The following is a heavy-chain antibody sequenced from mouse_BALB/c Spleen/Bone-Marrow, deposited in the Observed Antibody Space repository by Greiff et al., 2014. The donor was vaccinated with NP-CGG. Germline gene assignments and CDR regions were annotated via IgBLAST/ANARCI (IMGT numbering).Heavy chain of an antibody. Sequence: EVQLQQSGPGLVKPSQSLSLTCSVIGYSITGGYYWNWVRQFPGNKLKWLGYISYDGSNHYNPSLTNRVSITRDTSKNRFFLKLNSVTTEDTGTYYCASVEVHAMDYWGQETSVTVSS. V-gene: IGHV3-6*02. CDR1: GYSITGGYY. CDR3: ASVEVHAMDY. CDR2: ISYDGSN. J-gene: IGHJ4*01.